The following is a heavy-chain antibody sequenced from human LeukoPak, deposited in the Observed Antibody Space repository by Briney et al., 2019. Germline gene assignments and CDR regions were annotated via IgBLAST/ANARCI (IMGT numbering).Heavy chain of an antibody. J-gene: IGHJ4*02. V-gene: IGHV3-30-3*01. CDR1: GFTFSSYA. CDR3: ARDLDYGGNSEVGY. CDR2: ISYDGSNK. Sequence: GRSLRLSCAASGFTFSSYAMHWVRQAPGKGLEWVAVISYDGSNKYYADSVKGRFTISRDNSKNTLYLQMNSLRAEDTAVYYCARDLDYGGNSEVGYWGRGTLVTVSS. D-gene: IGHD4-23*01.